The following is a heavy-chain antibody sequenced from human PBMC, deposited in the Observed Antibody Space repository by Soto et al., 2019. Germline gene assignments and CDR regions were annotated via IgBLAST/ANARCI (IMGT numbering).Heavy chain of an antibody. Sequence: GGSLRLSCAASGFTFSSYWMSWVRQAPGKGLEWVSNIKLDGSEKYYVDSVKGRFTISRDNAKNSLYLQMNSLRAEDAAVYYCATSPRNGYNLFDYWGQGTLVTVSS. D-gene: IGHD5-12*01. J-gene: IGHJ4*02. CDR3: ATSPRNGYNLFDY. CDR2: IKLDGSEK. CDR1: GFTFSSYW. V-gene: IGHV3-7*03.